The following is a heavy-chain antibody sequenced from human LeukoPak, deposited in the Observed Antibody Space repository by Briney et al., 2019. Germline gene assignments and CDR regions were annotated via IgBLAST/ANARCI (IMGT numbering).Heavy chain of an antibody. CDR3: ARREPLRTFDY. V-gene: IGHV4-39*01. CDR1: SGPISSSNYY. J-gene: IGHJ4*02. CDR2: IFSSGST. Sequence: SETLSLTCTVSSGPISSSNYYWGWIRQPPGKGLEWIGSIFSSGSTSYNPSLESRVTISVDTSKNQFSLRLSSVTAADTAVYYCARREPLRTFDYWGQGTLVTVSS. D-gene: IGHD5/OR15-5a*01.